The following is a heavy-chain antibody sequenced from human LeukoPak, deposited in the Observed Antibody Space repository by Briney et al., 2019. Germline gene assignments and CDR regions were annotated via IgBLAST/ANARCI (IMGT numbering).Heavy chain of an antibody. Sequence: ASVKVSCKASGYTFTSYGIGWVRQAPGQGLEWMGWISAYNGNTNYAQNLQGRVTMTKDTSTSTAYMELRSLRSEDTAVYYCARAYDFPDYWGQGTLVTVSS. V-gene: IGHV1-18*01. J-gene: IGHJ4*02. CDR1: GYTFTSYG. CDR3: ARAYDFPDY. D-gene: IGHD3-3*01. CDR2: ISAYNGNT.